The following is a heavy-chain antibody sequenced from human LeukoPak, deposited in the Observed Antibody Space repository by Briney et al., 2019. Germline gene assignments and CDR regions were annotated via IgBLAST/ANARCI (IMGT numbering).Heavy chain of an antibody. J-gene: IGHJ4*02. V-gene: IGHV3-15*01. D-gene: IGHD7-27*01. CDR3: TTHILTGDFDY. Sequence: GGSLRLSCAASGFTFTNAWMSWVRQAPGKGLEWVGRVKGKTDGGTTGYAAPVKGRFTISRDDSKNTMYLQMNSLKTEDTAMYYCTTHILTGDFDYWGQGTLVTVSS. CDR2: VKGKTDGGTT. CDR1: GFTFTNAW.